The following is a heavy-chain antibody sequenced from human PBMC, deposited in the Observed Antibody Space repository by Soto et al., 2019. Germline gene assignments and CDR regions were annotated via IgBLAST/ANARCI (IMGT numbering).Heavy chain of an antibody. CDR3: ARQVYGDYLGGNWFDP. Sequence: GASVKVSCKASGFSFTGYYIHWLRQAPGQGLEWMGWINAHSGGTEYAQKFQGRVTLTRDTSIATAYLTMKSVTVADTALYFCARQVYGDYLGGNWFDPWGQGVPVTVSS. J-gene: IGHJ5*02. CDR2: INAHSGGT. V-gene: IGHV1-2*02. D-gene: IGHD4-17*01. CDR1: GFSFTGYY.